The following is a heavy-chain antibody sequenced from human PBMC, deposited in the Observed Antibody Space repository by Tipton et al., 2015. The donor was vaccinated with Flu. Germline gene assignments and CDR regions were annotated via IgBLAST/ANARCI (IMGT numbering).Heavy chain of an antibody. CDR2: IDTAGDT. CDR3: VRQSLLGWFDP. Sequence: SLRLSCVASGFTFSTYDMHWVRQTTGKGLEWVSGIDTAGDTYYPDSVKGRFTISRENAKNSLYLQMSSLGAGDTAVYFCVRQSLLGWFDPWGQGTLVTVSS. V-gene: IGHV3-13*01. J-gene: IGHJ5*02. CDR1: GFTFSTYD. D-gene: IGHD3-16*01.